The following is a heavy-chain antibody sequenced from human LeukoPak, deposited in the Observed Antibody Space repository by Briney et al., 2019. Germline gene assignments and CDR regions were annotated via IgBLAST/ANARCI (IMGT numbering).Heavy chain of an antibody. V-gene: IGHV3-21*01. Sequence: GGSLRLSCAASGFTFSSYSMNWVRQAPGKGLEWVSSISSSSSYIYYADSVKGRFTISRDNAKNSLYLQVNSLRAEDTAVYYCAREGSGYDYFIHWFDPWGQGTLVTVSS. J-gene: IGHJ5*02. D-gene: IGHD5-12*01. CDR1: GFTFSSYS. CDR2: ISSSSSYI. CDR3: AREGSGYDYFIHWFDP.